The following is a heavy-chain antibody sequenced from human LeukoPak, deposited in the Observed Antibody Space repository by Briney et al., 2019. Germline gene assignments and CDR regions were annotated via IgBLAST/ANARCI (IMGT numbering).Heavy chain of an antibody. CDR3: ARDKTGYSSSWPDLDY. V-gene: IGHV3-48*03. CDR2: ISSSGSAI. Sequence: GGSLRLSCAASGFTFSSYEMNWVRQAPGKGLEWVSYISSSGSAIYYADSVKGRFTISRDNAKNSLYLQMNSLRAEDTAVYYCARDKTGYSSSWPDLDYWGQGTLVTDSS. CDR1: GFTFSSYE. J-gene: IGHJ4*02. D-gene: IGHD6-13*01.